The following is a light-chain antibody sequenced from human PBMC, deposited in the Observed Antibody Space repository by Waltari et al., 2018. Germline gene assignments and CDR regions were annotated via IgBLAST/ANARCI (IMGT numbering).Light chain of an antibody. CDR1: KGISSY. CDR2: AAS. CDR3: QELNTYPQSLT. V-gene: IGKV1-9*01. J-gene: IGKJ4*01. Sequence: DIQLTQSPSFLSASIGDRVTITCRASKGISSYLAWYQQKTGKAPKILIYAASTLQSGVPSRFSGSGSGTEFTLTISSLQPEDFATYYCQELNTYPQSLTFGGGTKVEI.